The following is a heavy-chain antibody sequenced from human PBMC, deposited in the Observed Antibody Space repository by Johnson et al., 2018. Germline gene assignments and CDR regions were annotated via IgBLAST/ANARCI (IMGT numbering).Heavy chain of an antibody. CDR2: ISYDGSNN. Sequence: QVQLVESGGGVVQPGRSLRLSCAASGFTFSSYGMHWVRQAPGKGLEWVAVISYDGSNNYYADSVKGRFTISRDNSKNTLYLQMNRLRAEDTAVYYWAKGEWGGYSYGYPYYYYMDVWGKGTTVTVSS. CDR1: GFTFSSYG. V-gene: IGHV3-30*18. J-gene: IGHJ6*03. D-gene: IGHD5-18*01. CDR3: AKGEWGGYSYGYPYYYYMDV.